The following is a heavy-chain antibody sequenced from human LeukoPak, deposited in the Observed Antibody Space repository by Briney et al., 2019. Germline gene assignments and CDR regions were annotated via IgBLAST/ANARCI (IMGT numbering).Heavy chain of an antibody. CDR2: IYYSGST. Sequence: SETLSLTCTVSGGSISSYYWSWIRQPPGKGLEWIGYIYYSGSTTYNPSLKSRVTISVDTSKNQFSLKLSSVTAADTAVYYCARDYGGDPYYFDHWGQGTLVTVSS. CDR3: ARDYGGDPYYFDH. D-gene: IGHD2-21*02. J-gene: IGHJ4*02. V-gene: IGHV4-59*01. CDR1: GGSISSYY.